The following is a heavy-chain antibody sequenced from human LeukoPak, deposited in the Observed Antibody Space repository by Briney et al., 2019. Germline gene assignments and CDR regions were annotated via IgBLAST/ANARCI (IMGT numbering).Heavy chain of an antibody. CDR3: ARRRDYYYDSSGYYHRYFDY. CDR1: GGSLSSSSYY. V-gene: IGHV4-39*01. CDR2: IYYSGST. Sequence: SETLSLTCTVSGGSLSSSSYYWGWIRQPPGKGLEWIGSIYYSGSTYYNPSLKSRVTISVDTSKNQFSLKLSSVTAADTAVYYCARRRDYYYDSSGYYHRYFDYWGQGTLVTVSS. D-gene: IGHD3-22*01. J-gene: IGHJ4*02.